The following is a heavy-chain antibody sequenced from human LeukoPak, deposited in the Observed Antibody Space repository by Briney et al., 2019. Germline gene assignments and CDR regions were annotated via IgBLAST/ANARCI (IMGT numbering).Heavy chain of an antibody. J-gene: IGHJ6*03. CDR2: IYYSGST. CDR3: ARVQPGKGVAGYYYYYYMDV. CDR1: GGSISSYC. D-gene: IGHD6-19*01. Sequence: PSETLSFTCSGSGGSISSYCWSWIRQPPGKGLEGRGYIYYSGSTNYNPSLKSRVTISVDTSKNQLSLKLSSVTAADTAVYYCARVQPGKGVAGYYYYYYMDVWGKGTTVTVSS. V-gene: IGHV4-59*01.